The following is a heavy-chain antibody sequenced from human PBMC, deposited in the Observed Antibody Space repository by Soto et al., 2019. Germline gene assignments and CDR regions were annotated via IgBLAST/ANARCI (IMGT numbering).Heavy chain of an antibody. CDR3: ARDTSRGEYDY. CDR1: GYTFTSFG. V-gene: IGHV1-18*01. CDR2: INVYNGNT. J-gene: IGHJ4*02. Sequence: QVQLVQSGAEVKKPGASVKVSCKASGYTFTSFGISWVRQAPGQGLEWMGWINVYNGNTNYAQKLQCRVTMTTDTSTSTDYRDLRSFKSDDTGVYFCARDTSRGEYDYWGQGALVTVSS. D-gene: IGHD3-10*01.